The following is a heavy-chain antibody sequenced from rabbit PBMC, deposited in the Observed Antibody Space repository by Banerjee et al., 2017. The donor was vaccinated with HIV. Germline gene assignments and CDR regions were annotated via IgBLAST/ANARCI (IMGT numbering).Heavy chain of an antibody. Sequence: IGCISTGSGSTWYASWVNGRFTISRSTSLNTVDLKMTSLTAADTATYFCARDLAGVIGWNFDLWGPGTLVTVS. V-gene: IGHV1S43*01. CDR3: ARDLAGVIGWNFDL. CDR2: ISTGSGST. J-gene: IGHJ4*01. D-gene: IGHD4-1*01.